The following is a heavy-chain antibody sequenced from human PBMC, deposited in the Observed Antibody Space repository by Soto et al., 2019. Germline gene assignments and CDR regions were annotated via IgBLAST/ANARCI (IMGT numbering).Heavy chain of an antibody. J-gene: IGHJ5*02. Sequence: QITLRESGPSLVKPTETLTLTCTFSGFSLTTTGVGVGWVRQPPGKALEWLAVVFWDGGERYSPSLKSRVTITKDTSKAQVVFTMANMDPADTATYFCTQVYGSGSWGWYFHSWGQGNLVTVSS. V-gene: IGHV2-5*02. D-gene: IGHD1-26*01. CDR1: GFSLTTTGVG. CDR3: TQVYGSGSWGWYFHS. CDR2: VFWDGGE.